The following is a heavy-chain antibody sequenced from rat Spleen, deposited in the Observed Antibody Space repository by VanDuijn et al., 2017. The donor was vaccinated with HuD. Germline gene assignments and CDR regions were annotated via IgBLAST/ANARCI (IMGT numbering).Heavy chain of an antibody. CDR3: AKDMNYFSTYPFYVFDA. V-gene: IGHV5S23*01. J-gene: IGHJ4*01. CDR1: GFTFSNYG. D-gene: IGHD1-2*01. Sequence: EVQLVESGGGLVQPGNSLKLSCAASGFTFSNYGMAWVRQTPTKGLEWVSSINPAGGDTYYPDSVKGRFTISRDNAENTVYLQMNSLRSEDTATYYCAKDMNYFSTYPFYVFDAWGQGASVTVSS. CDR2: INPAGGDT.